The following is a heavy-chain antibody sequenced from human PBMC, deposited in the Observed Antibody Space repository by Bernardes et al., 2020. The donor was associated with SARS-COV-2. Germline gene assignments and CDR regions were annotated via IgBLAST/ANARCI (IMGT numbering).Heavy chain of an antibody. Sequence: SGPTLVKPTQTLTLTCTFSGFSLSTSGVGVGWIRQPPGKALEWLALIYWDDDKRYSPSLKSRLTITKDTSKNQVVLTMTNMDPVDTATYYCAHSVITFGEVTPGVWDYWGQGTLVTVSS. J-gene: IGHJ4*02. CDR3: AHSVITFGEVTPGVWDY. V-gene: IGHV2-5*02. CDR2: IYWDDDK. CDR1: GFSLSTSGVG. D-gene: IGHD3-16*01.